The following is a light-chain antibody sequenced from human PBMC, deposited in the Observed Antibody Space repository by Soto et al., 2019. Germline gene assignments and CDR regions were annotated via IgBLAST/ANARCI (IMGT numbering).Light chain of an antibody. V-gene: IGLV6-57*01. Sequence: NFMLTQPHSVSESPGKTVTISCTRSSRSIARNYVQWFQQRPGSSPTTVIYEDNQRPSGVPDRFSGSIDSSSNSASLTISGLKTEDEADYYCQSYDSSTNWVFGGGTKLTVL. J-gene: IGLJ3*02. CDR3: QSYDSSTNWV. CDR1: SRSIARNY. CDR2: EDN.